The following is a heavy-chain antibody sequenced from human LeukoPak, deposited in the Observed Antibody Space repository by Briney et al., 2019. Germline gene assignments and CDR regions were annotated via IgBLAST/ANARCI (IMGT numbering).Heavy chain of an antibody. J-gene: IGHJ6*02. Sequence: GGSLRLSCAASGFTFDDYAMHWVRQAPGKGLEWVSGISWNSGSIGYADPVKGRFTISRDNAKNSLYLQMNSLRAEDTALYYCAKDTAMVTEYGMDVWGQGTTVTASS. CDR2: ISWNSGSI. V-gene: IGHV3-9*01. D-gene: IGHD5-18*01. CDR1: GFTFDDYA. CDR3: AKDTAMVTEYGMDV.